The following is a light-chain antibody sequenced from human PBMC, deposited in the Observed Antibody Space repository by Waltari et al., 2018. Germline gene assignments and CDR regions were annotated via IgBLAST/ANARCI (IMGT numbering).Light chain of an antibody. J-gene: IGKJ1*01. CDR3: LQDDSYPRT. CDR2: GAS. Sequence: AIQMTQSQSSLSASVGDRVTITCRASQDIGNELGWYQQTPGKAPKLLIYGASSLQSGVPSRFSGGGSGTDFTLTISSLQPEDFATYYCLQDDSYPRTFGQGTKVEIK. CDR1: QDIGNE. V-gene: IGKV1-6*01.